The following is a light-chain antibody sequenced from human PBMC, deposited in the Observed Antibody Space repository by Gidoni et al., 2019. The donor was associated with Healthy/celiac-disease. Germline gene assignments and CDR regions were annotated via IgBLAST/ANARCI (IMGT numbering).Light chain of an antibody. CDR1: QSISSW. CDR2: DAY. V-gene: IGKV1-5*01. J-gene: IGKJ1*01. Sequence: DIQMTQSPSTLSASVGDRVTITCRASQSISSWLAWYQQKPGKDPKLLIYDAYSLESGVPSRFSGSGYGTEFTLTISSLQPDDFATYYCKKYNSYSQAFGQGTKVEIK. CDR3: KKYNSYSQA.